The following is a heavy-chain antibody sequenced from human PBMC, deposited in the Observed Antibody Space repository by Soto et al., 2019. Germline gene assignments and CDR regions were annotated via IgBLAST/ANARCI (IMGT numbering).Heavy chain of an antibody. J-gene: IGHJ4*02. CDR3: AVGLAAAGPLDY. Sequence: EVQLLGSGGGLVQPGGSLRLSCAASGFSFSSSAMSWVRQAPGKGLEWVSGISGSGSTPYYADSVKGRFTIFRDISRNTLYLVLNRLTAEDTAVYYCAVGLAAAGPLDYWGQGTLVTVSS. V-gene: IGHV3-23*01. CDR2: ISGSGSTP. D-gene: IGHD6-13*01. CDR1: GFSFSSSA.